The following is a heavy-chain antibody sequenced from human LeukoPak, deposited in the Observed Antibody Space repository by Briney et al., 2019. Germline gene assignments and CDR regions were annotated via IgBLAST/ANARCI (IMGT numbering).Heavy chain of an antibody. V-gene: IGHV4-39*01. CDR1: GGSISSYY. J-gene: IGHJ4*02. CDR2: IYYSGST. Sequence: SETLSLTCTVSGGSISSYYWGWIRQPPGKGLEWIGSIYYSGSTYYNPSLKSRVTISVDTSKNQFSLKLSSVTAADTAVYYCARQEIAAAPTVFDYWGQGTLVTVSS. CDR3: ARQEIAAAPTVFDY. D-gene: IGHD6-13*01.